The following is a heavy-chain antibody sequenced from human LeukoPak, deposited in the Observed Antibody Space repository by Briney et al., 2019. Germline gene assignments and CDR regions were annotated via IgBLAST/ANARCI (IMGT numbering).Heavy chain of an antibody. CDR1: GGSISSYY. CDR3: ARVDFWSGYGLDY. V-gene: IGHV4-59*01. D-gene: IGHD3-3*01. J-gene: IGHJ4*02. Sequence: SETLSLTCTVSGGSISSYYWSWIRQPPGKGLEWIGYIYYSGSTYYNPSLKSRVTISVDTSKNQFSLKLSSVTAADTAVYYCARVDFWSGYGLDYWGQGTLVTVSS. CDR2: IYYSGST.